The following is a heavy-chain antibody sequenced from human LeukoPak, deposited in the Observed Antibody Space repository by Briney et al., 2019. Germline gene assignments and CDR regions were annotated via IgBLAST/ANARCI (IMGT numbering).Heavy chain of an antibody. D-gene: IGHD6-19*01. V-gene: IGHV1-69*05. CDR3: ARGVTVAGSDAFDI. Sequence: SVKVSCKASGGTFSSYAISWVRQAPGQGLEWTGGIIPIFGTANYAQKFQGRVTITTDESTSTAYMELSSLRSEDTAVYYCARGVTVAGSDAFDIWGQGTMVTVSS. CDR1: GGTFSSYA. CDR2: IIPIFGTA. J-gene: IGHJ3*02.